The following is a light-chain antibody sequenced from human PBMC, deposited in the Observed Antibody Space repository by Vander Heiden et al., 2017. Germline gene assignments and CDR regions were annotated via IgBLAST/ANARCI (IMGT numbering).Light chain of an antibody. CDR1: SGSASTNSS. Sequence: QTVVTQEPSFSVSPGGTVTLTCGLSSGSASTNSSPSWYQQTPGQSPRTLIYSTNTRSSGVPDRFSGSILGNTAALTITGAQADDESDYYCVLYMGSGISVFGGGTKLTVL. CDR2: STN. CDR3: VLYMGSGISV. J-gene: IGLJ2*01. V-gene: IGLV8-61*01.